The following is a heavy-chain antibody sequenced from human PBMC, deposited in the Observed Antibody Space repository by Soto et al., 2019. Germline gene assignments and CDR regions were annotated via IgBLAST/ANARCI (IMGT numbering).Heavy chain of an antibody. CDR3: ARERALPVGVGASTWGMGG. V-gene: IGHV4-31*03. Sequence: QVQLQESGPGLVKPSQTLSLTCTVSGGSISSGGYYWSWIRQHPGKGLEWIGYIYYSGSTYYNPSLKSRVTISVDPSKNQFSLKLSSVNAADTAVYYCARERALPVGVGASTWGMGGWGQGTTVTVSS. CDR2: IYYSGST. CDR1: GGSISSGGYY. J-gene: IGHJ6*02. D-gene: IGHD3-10*01.